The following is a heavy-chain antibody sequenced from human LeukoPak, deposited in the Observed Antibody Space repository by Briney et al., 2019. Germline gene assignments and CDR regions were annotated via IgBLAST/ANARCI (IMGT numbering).Heavy chain of an antibody. V-gene: IGHV3-20*04. CDR2: LNWNGGTT. D-gene: IGHD3-10*01. CDR3: ATHSYYYGSGSYPHYLDY. CDR1: GFTFDDNG. Sequence: GGSLRLSCAASGFTFDDNGMSWVRQAPGKGLEWVSGLNWNGGTTGYADSVKGRFTVSRDNAKNFLYLQMNSLRAEDTAFYYCATHSYYYGSGSYPHYLDYWGQGTLVTVSS. J-gene: IGHJ4*02.